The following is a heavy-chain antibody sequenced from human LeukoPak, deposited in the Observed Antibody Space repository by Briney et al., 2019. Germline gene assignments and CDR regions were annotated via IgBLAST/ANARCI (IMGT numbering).Heavy chain of an antibody. V-gene: IGHV1-2*02. CDR3: ARVAITMVRGVITDYYYYMDV. J-gene: IGHJ6*03. CDR2: INPNSGGT. Sequence: ASVKVSCKASGYTFISYDINWVRQATGQGLEWMGWINPNSGGTNYAQKFQGRVTMTRDTSISTAYMELSRLRSDDTAVYYCARVAITMVRGVITDYYYYMDVWGKGTTVTVSS. D-gene: IGHD3-10*01. CDR1: GYTFISYD.